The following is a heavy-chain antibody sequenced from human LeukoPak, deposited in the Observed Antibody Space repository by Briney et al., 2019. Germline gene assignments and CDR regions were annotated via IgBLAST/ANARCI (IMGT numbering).Heavy chain of an antibody. Sequence: TLSLTCTVPGGSISSYYWSWIRQPAGKGLEWIGRIYTSGSTNYNPSLKSRVTMSVDTSKNQFSLKLSSVTAADTAVYYCARGGYDILTGYSGGVWFDPWGQGTLVTVSS. CDR3: ARGGYDILTGYSGGVWFDP. V-gene: IGHV4-4*07. J-gene: IGHJ5*02. CDR1: GGSISSYY. CDR2: IYTSGST. D-gene: IGHD3-9*01.